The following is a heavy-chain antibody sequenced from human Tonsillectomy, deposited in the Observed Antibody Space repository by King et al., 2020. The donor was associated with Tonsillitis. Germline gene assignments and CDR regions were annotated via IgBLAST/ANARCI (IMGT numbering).Heavy chain of an antibody. Sequence: QLVQSGAEVKKPGESLKISCKGSGYSFTSYWIGWVRQMPGKGLEWMGIIYPGDSDTRYSPSFQGQVTISADKSISTAYLQWSSLKASDTAMYYCARRIAARLRGYPDYYYYYMDVWGKGTTVTVSS. D-gene: IGHD6-6*01. CDR3: ARRIAARLRGYPDYYYYYMDV. V-gene: IGHV5-51*01. J-gene: IGHJ6*03. CDR2: IYPGDSDT. CDR1: GYSFTSYW.